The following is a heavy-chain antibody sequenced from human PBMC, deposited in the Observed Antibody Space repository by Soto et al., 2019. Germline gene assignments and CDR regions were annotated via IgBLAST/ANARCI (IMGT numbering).Heavy chain of an antibody. Sequence: GGSLRLSCAASGFTFDDYGMSWVRQAPGKGLEWVSAISGSGGSTYYADSVKGRFTISRDNSKNTLYLQMNSLRAEDTAVYYCAKVEYYYSRSGYYMFDSWGQGTLVTVSS. D-gene: IGHD3-22*01. V-gene: IGHV3-23*01. CDR1: GFTFDDYG. CDR3: AKVEYYYSRSGYYMFDS. J-gene: IGHJ4*02. CDR2: ISGSGGST.